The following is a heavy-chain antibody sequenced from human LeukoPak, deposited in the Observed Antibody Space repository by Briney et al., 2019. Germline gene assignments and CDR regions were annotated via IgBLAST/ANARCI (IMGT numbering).Heavy chain of an antibody. CDR2: IDPSDSYT. CDR1: GYSFTSYW. J-gene: IGHJ4*02. D-gene: IGHD3-10*01. V-gene: IGHV5-10-1*01. Sequence: GESLKISCKGSGYSFTSYWISWVRQMPGKGLEWMGRIDPSDSYTNYSPSFQGHVTISADKSISTAYLQWSSLKASDTAMYYCARRGTTMVRGVIIPFDYWGQGTLVTVSS. CDR3: ARRGTTMVRGVIIPFDY.